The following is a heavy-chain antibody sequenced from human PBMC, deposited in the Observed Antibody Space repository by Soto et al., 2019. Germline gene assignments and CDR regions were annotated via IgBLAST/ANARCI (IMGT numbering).Heavy chain of an antibody. J-gene: IGHJ4*02. CDR2: IYPGDSDT. D-gene: IGHD5-12*01. Sequence: GESLKISCKGSGYSFTSYWIGWVRQMPGKGLEWMGIIYPGDSDTRYSPSFQGQVTISADKSISTAYLQWSSLKASDTAMYYCARPALGMATRYYFDYWGQGTLVTVSS. CDR1: GYSFTSYW. V-gene: IGHV5-51*01. CDR3: ARPALGMATRYYFDY.